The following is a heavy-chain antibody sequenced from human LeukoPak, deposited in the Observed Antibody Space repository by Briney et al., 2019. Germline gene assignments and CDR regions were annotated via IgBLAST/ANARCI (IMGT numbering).Heavy chain of an antibody. CDR1: GYSISSGYY. Sequence: SETLSLTCTVSGYSISSGYYWSWIRQPPGEGLEWIGEVTHTGGTNYNPSLKSRVTISLDTFKNQFSLKLTSVTAADTAVFYCARLDIGDSGNPNWLEPWGQGTQGTVSS. J-gene: IGHJ5*02. CDR2: VTHTGGT. V-gene: IGHV4-38-2*02. CDR3: ARLDIGDSGNPNWLEP. D-gene: IGHD5-12*01.